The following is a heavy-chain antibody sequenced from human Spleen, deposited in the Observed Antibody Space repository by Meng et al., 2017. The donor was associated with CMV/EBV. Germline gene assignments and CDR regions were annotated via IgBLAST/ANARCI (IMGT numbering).Heavy chain of an antibody. CDR3: ARDPGPYYYDSSGYYYFDY. D-gene: IGHD3-22*01. CDR1: GGSISSYY. Sequence: VQLQEAGPGLVNPSETLSLTCTVSGGSISSYYWSWIRQPAGKGLEWIGRIYTSGSTNYNPSLKSRVTMSVDTSKNQFSLKLSSVTAADTAVYYCARDPGPYYYDSSGYYYFDYWGQGTLVTVSS. V-gene: IGHV4-4*07. CDR2: IYTSGST. J-gene: IGHJ4*02.